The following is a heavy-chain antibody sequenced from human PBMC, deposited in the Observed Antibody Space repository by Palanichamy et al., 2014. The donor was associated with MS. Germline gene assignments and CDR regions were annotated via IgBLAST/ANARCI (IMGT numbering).Heavy chain of an antibody. J-gene: IGHJ6*02. Sequence: EVQLVESGGGLVKPGESLRLSCAASGFTFSSYSMNWVRQAPGKGLEWVSSISSSSSYIYYADSVKGRFTISRDNAKNSLYLQMNSLRAEDTAVYYCARPTPGYTTFAIPYYGMDVWGQGTTVTVSS. D-gene: IGHD2/OR15-2a*01. CDR3: ARPTPGYTTFAIPYYGMDV. V-gene: IGHV3-21*01. CDR1: GFTFSSYS. CDR2: ISSSSSYI.